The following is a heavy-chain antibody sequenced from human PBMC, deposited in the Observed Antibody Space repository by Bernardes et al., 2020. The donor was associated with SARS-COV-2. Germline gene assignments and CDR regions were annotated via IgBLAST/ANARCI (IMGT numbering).Heavy chain of an antibody. V-gene: IGHV4-59*08. CDR2: IYHSGST. CDR1: GGSISGFY. Sequence: SEPLSLTFTVSGGSISGFYCSWIRQPPGNGLEWICYIYHSGSTNYNPSLKRRVTISDYTSKNQFSLKLNMLTAADTAVYYCARHAPVYSAYLNWFDFCGQGTLVTVSS. CDR3: ARHAPVYSAYLNWFDF. J-gene: IGHJ5*01. D-gene: IGHD5-12*01.